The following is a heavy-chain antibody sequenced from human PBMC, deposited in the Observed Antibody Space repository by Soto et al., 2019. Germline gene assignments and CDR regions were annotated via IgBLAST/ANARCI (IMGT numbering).Heavy chain of an antibody. CDR1: VFTFSSYA. CDR3: ARDAWYMSSGWPAYYFDY. V-gene: IGHV3-30-3*01. CDR2: ISYDGSNK. Sequence: GTLRLSCAASVFTFSSYAMHWVRQAPGKGLEWVAVISYDGSNKYYADSVKGRFTISRDNSKNTLYLQMNSLRAEDTAVYYCARDAWYMSSGWPAYYFDYWGQGTLVTVSS. D-gene: IGHD6-19*01. J-gene: IGHJ4*02.